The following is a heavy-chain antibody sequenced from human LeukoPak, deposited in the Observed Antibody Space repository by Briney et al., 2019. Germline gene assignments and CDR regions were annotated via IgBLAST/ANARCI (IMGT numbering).Heavy chain of an antibody. D-gene: IGHD2-2*01. J-gene: IGHJ5*02. V-gene: IGHV3-30*02. CDR1: GFTFSSYG. CDR3: AKDGGYCSSTSCPEDNWFDP. CDR2: IRYDGSNK. Sequence: GGSLRLSCAASGFTFSSYGMHWVRQAPGKGLEWVTFIRYDGSNKYYADSVKGRFTITRDNSKNTLYLQMNSLRAEDTAVYYCAKDGGYCSSTSCPEDNWFDPWGQGTLVTVSS.